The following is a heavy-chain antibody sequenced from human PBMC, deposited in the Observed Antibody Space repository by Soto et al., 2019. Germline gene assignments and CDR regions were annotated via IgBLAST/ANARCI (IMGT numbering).Heavy chain of an antibody. CDR2: IYPGDSDT. CDR3: ARQDGSALYYFDY. CDR1: GYTFTSYW. J-gene: IGHJ4*02. Sequence: GESLKISCKGSGYTFTSYWIAWVRQMPGKGLEWMGIIYPGDSDTRYSPSFQGQVSISADKSISTAYLQWSSLKASDTAMYYCARQDGSALYYFDYWGQGTRVTVSS. V-gene: IGHV5-51*01. D-gene: IGHD6-19*01.